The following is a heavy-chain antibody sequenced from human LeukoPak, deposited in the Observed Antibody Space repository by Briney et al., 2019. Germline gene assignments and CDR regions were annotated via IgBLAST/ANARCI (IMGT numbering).Heavy chain of an antibody. CDR3: ARDKNGYSSSWPLDY. CDR2: IYHSGST. Sequence: PSETLSITCAVYGGSFSGYYWGWIRQPPGKGMEWIGSIYHSGSTYYNPSLKSRVTISVDTSKNQFSPKMSSLTVADTAVYYCARDKNGYSSSWPLDYWGQGTLVTVSS. D-gene: IGHD6-13*01. V-gene: IGHV4-38-2*02. J-gene: IGHJ4*02. CDR1: GGSFSGYY.